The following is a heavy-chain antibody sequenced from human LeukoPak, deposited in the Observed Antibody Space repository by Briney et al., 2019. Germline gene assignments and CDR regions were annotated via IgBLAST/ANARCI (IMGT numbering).Heavy chain of an antibody. D-gene: IGHD1-26*01. CDR2: IDNSGDVT. V-gene: IGHV3-23*01. J-gene: IGHJ3*02. CDR3: AGGWELTANAFDI. Sequence: GGSLRLSCTASGFIFSSYAMTWVRQAPGRGLEWVSGIDNSGDVTYYADSVKGRFTISRDNSKNTLYLQMNSLRAEDTAVYYCAGGWELTANAFDIWGQGTMVTVSS. CDR1: GFIFSSYA.